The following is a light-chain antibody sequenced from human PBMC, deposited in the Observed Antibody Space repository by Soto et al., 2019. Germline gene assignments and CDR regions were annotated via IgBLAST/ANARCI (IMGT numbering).Light chain of an antibody. CDR3: QQYNSYPLT. CDR2: KAS. CDR1: QSISSW. V-gene: IGKV1-5*03. J-gene: IGKJ4*01. Sequence: DIQMTQSPSTLSASVGDRVTITCRASQSISSWLAWYQQKPGKAPNLLIYKASSLESGVPSRFSGSGSGTEITRTISSLQPDDFATYYCQQYNSYPLTFGGGTKVEIK.